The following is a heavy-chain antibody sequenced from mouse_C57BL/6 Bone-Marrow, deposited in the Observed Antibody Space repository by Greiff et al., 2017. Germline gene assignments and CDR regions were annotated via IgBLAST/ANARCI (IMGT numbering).Heavy chain of an antibody. J-gene: IGHJ2*01. Sequence: VQLQQSGAELVKPGASVKLSCTASGFNIKDYYIHWVKQRTEQGLEWIGRIDPEDGETKYAPKFQDKATITADTSSNTAYLELSSLTSEDTAVYYCTRAIIYYGTNYGGQGTTLTVSS. CDR3: TRAIIYYGTNY. CDR1: GFNIKDYY. D-gene: IGHD1-1*01. CDR2: IDPEDGET. V-gene: IGHV14-2*01.